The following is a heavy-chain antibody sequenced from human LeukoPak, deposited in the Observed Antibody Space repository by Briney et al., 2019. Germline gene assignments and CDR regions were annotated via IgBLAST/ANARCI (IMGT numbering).Heavy chain of an antibody. D-gene: IGHD3-22*01. CDR2: ISGSGGST. J-gene: IGHJ4*02. Sequence: GGSLRLSCAASGFTFSSYAMSWVRQAPGKGLEWVSAISGSGGSTYYADSVKGRFTISRDNSKNTLYLQMNSLRAEDTAVYYCAKDPDYYDSGGYGDYWGQGTLVTVSS. V-gene: IGHV3-23*01. CDR3: AKDPDYYDSGGYGDY. CDR1: GFTFSSYA.